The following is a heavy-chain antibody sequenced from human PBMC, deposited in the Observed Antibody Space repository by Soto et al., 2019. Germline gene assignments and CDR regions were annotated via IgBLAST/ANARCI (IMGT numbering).Heavy chain of an antibody. Sequence: QVKLVQSGAEVKKPGASVTVSCKASGYTFTSYGISWVRQAPGQGLEWMGWISAYNGNTNYAQKLQGRVTMTTDTSTSTAYMELRSLRSDDTAVYYCARDWGPHDYGDYSTYWGQGTLVTVSS. CDR2: ISAYNGNT. V-gene: IGHV1-18*01. D-gene: IGHD4-17*01. CDR3: ARDWGPHDYGDYSTY. CDR1: GYTFTSYG. J-gene: IGHJ4*02.